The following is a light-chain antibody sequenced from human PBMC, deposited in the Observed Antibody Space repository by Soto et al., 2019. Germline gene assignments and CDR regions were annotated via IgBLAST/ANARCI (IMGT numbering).Light chain of an antibody. CDR3: QLYDISLPCT. CDR1: QSVNNNY. CDR2: GAS. Sequence: EIVLTQSPGTLSLSPGDRTTLSSEASQSVNNNYLSWYHHKPGQAPRLLIYGASSRATGIPDRFSGSWSGTDFTLTIRRLEPEDFAVYYCQLYDISLPCTFGGGTKVEIK. J-gene: IGKJ4*01. V-gene: IGKV3-20*01.